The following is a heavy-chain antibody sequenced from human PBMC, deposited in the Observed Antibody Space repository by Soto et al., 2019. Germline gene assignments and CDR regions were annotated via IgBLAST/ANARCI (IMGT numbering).Heavy chain of an antibody. CDR2: ISSSTGYT. V-gene: IGHV3-21*01. CDR3: ARDFSDGYYFGH. D-gene: IGHD3-3*02. CDR1: GFTFSSCT. J-gene: IGHJ4*02. Sequence: EVQLVESGGGLVKPGGSLRLSRAASGFTFSSCTMNWVRQAPGKGLEWVSSISSSTGYTYYADSVKGRFTISRDNAKNSLYLQRNSLRAEDTGVYYCARDFSDGYYFGHWGQGTLVTVSS.